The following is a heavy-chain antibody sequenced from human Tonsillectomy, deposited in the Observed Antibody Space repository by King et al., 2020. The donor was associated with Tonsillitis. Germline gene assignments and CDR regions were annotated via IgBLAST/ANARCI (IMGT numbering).Heavy chain of an antibody. CDR3: ARWGASGYEC. V-gene: IGHV3-33*01. D-gene: IGHD5-12*01. J-gene: IGHJ1*01. Sequence: QLVQSGGGVVQPGRSLRLSCAASGFTFSSYGMHWVRQAPGKGLEWVAVIWYDGSEKYYADSVKGRFTVSRDNSKNTLFLQMNSLRAEDTAVYYCARWGASGYECWGQGTLVTVSS. CDR2: IWYDGSEK. CDR1: GFTFSSYG.